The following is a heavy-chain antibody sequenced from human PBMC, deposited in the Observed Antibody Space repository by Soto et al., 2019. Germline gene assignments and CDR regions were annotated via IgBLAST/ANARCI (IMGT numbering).Heavy chain of an antibody. Sequence: AETLSLTCAVYGGSFSGYYWSWIRQPPGKGLEWIGEINHSGSTNYNPSLKSRVTISVDTSKNQFSLKLSSVTAADTAVYYCARGNQYYYGSGSYYNNWFDPWGQGTLVTVSS. D-gene: IGHD3-10*01. CDR2: INHSGST. V-gene: IGHV4-34*01. CDR1: GGSFSGYY. CDR3: ARGNQYYYGSGSYYNNWFDP. J-gene: IGHJ5*02.